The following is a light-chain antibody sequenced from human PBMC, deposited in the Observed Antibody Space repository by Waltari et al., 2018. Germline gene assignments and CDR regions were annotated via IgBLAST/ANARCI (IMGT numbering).Light chain of an antibody. CDR1: QNIRTH. CDR2: PAS. CDR3: QQSFSSPWT. J-gene: IGKJ1*01. V-gene: IGKV1-39*01. Sequence: DIQMTQSPSSLSASVGDTVTVTYRASQNIRTHLNWYQQKPATAPKLLIYPASTLHRGVPSRFSASASGTDFTLTVTNLQPDDFAVYFCQQSFSSPWTFGQGTRV.